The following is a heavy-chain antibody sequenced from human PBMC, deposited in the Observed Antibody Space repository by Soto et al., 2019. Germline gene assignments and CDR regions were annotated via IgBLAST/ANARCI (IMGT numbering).Heavy chain of an antibody. CDR1: GFTFSRYW. D-gene: IGHD1-26*01. CDR2: INSDGSST. Sequence: PGGSLRLSCAASGFTFSRYWLHWVRQAPGKGLIYVSRINSDGSSTNYADSVKGRFTISRDNAKNTLYLQMSSLRAEDTAVYYCARGLMGAYNWFDPWGQGTLVTVSS. CDR3: ARGLMGAYNWFDP. J-gene: IGHJ5*02. V-gene: IGHV3-74*01.